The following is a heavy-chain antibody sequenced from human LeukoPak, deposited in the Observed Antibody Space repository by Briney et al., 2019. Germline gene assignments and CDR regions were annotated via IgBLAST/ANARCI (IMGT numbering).Heavy chain of an antibody. CDR1: GFTFSSYS. CDR2: ISSSSSTI. V-gene: IGHV3-48*01. CDR3: ARQPPRRYYDSSGCHFDY. Sequence: GGSLRLSCAASGFTFSSYSMNWVRQAPGKGLEWVSYISSSSSTIYYADSVKGRFTISRDNAKNSLYLQMNSLRAEDTAVYYCARQPPRRYYDSSGCHFDYWGQGTLVTVSS. D-gene: IGHD3-22*01. J-gene: IGHJ4*02.